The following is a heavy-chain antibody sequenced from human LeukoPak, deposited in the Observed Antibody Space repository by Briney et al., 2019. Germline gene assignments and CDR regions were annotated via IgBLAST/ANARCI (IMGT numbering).Heavy chain of an antibody. V-gene: IGHV3-15*01. CDR3: TTERYDYVWGSYRHSRIDY. CDR1: GFTFSNAW. CDR2: IKSKTDGGTT. J-gene: IGHJ4*02. D-gene: IGHD3-16*02. Sequence: SGGSLRLSCAASGFTFSNAWMSWVRQAPGKGLEWVGRIKSKTDGGTTDYAAPVKGRFTISRDDSKNTLYPQMNSLRTEDTAVYYCTTERYDYVWGSYRHSRIDYWGQGTLVTVSS.